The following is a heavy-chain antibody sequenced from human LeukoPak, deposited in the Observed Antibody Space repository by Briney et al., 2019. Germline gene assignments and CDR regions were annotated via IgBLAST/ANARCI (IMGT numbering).Heavy chain of an antibody. CDR1: GFTLSSYW. CDR2: INNDWSST. J-gene: IGHJ4*02. D-gene: IGHD1-26*01. Sequence: GVSLRLSCAASGFTLSSYWMHWVRQAPGKGLVWVSRINNDWSSTSYADSVKGRFTISRDNAKNTLYLQMNSLRGGDTAVYYCARDELIVGAHCDYWGKGTLVTVSS. V-gene: IGHV3-74*01. CDR3: ARDELIVGAHCDY.